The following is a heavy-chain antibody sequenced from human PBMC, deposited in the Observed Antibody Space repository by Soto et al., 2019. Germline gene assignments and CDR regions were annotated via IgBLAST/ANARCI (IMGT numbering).Heavy chain of an antibody. CDR3: AHTPFFGDKLDF. Sequence: QITLKESGPTLVKPTQTLTLTCTFSGFSLTTGGVGVAWIRQPPGKALEWLAVIYWDDDKRYSPSLKNRLTVTKDTSTNQVVLTMPTLAPVDTATYYCAHTPFFGDKLDFWGQGTLVSVSS. CDR1: GFSLTTGGVG. CDR2: IYWDDDK. J-gene: IGHJ4*02. D-gene: IGHD2-21*01. V-gene: IGHV2-5*02.